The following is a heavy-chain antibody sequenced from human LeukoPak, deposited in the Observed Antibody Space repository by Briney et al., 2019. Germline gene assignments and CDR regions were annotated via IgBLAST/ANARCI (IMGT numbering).Heavy chain of an antibody. D-gene: IGHD3-3*01. Sequence: GGSLRLSCAASGFTFSSYWMHWVRQAPGKGLVWVSRINSDASLTSYADSVKGRFTISRDNAKNTLYLQMNNLRAEDTAVYYCASLLPGGITIFGGRGQGTLVTVSS. J-gene: IGHJ4*02. V-gene: IGHV3-74*01. CDR3: ASLLPGGITIFGG. CDR1: GFTFSSYW. CDR2: INSDASLT.